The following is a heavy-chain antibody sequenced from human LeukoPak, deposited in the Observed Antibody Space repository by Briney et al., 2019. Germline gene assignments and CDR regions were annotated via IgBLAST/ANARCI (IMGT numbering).Heavy chain of an antibody. CDR1: GGSISGSSYY. CDR3: ARHGGYGDRFDY. CDR2: ISSRGIT. V-gene: IGHV4-39*02. D-gene: IGHD4-17*01. Sequence: SSETLSLTCTVSGGSISGSSYYWGWIRQPPGTGLEWIGSISSRGITYYNPSLKSRVTISVDTSKNHFSLKLTSVTAADTAVYYCARHGGYGDRFDYWGQGTLVTVSS. J-gene: IGHJ4*02.